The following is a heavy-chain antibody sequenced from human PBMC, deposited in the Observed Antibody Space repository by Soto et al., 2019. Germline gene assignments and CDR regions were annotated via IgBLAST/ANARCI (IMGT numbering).Heavy chain of an antibody. D-gene: IGHD2-21*01. CDR2: INVYNGNT. CDR1: GYTFTSYG. V-gene: IGHV1-18*01. J-gene: IGHJ6*02. Sequence: ASVKVSCKASGYTFTSYGINWVRQAPGQGLEWMGWINVYNGNTNYAQSLQGRVTMTTDTSTNTAYMELRSLRSDDTAVYYCARDPLIVAVSSDYGMDVWGQGTTVTVSS. CDR3: ARDPLIVAVSSDYGMDV.